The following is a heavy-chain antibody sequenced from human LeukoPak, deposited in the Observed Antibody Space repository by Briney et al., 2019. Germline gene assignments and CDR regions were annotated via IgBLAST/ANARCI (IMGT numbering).Heavy chain of an antibody. CDR3: ARVYLGVYYYGSSGYSHLDY. CDR2: INPNSGGT. Sequence: ASVKVSCKASGYTFTDYYMHWVRQAPGQGLEGMGWINPNSGGTNYAQKFLGRVTMTRDTSISTAYMELSRLRSDDTAVYYCARVYLGVYYYGSSGYSHLDYWGQGTLVTVSS. V-gene: IGHV1-2*02. D-gene: IGHD3-22*01. CDR1: GYTFTDYY. J-gene: IGHJ4*02.